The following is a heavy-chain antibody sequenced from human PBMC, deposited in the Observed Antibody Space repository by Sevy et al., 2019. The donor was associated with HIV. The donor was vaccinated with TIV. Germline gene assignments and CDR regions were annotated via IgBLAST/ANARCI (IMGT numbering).Heavy chain of an antibody. J-gene: IGHJ4*02. CDR3: AKYAGDFPHFDY. CDR2: ISDTGTST. V-gene: IGHV3-23*01. Sequence: GGSLRLSCAASGFTFRTFAMSWVRQAPGKGLQWVSSISDTGTSTYYADSVEGRITISRDNSKKTLYLQMNSLRAEDTAVYYCAKYAGDFPHFDYWGQGTLVTVSS. D-gene: IGHD7-27*01. CDR1: GFTFRTFA.